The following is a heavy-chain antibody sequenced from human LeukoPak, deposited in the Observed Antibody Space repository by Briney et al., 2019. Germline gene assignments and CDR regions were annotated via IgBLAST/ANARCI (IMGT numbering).Heavy chain of an antibody. CDR2: VNAGNGNT. V-gene: IGHV1-3*01. CDR3: ARAGYYDILTGYYARNAFDI. D-gene: IGHD3-9*01. CDR1: GYTFTSYA. Sequence: ASVKVSCKASGYTFTSYAMHWVRQAPGQRLEWMGWVNAGNGNTKYSQKFQGRVTITRDTSASTAYMELSSLRSEDTAVYYCARAGYYDILTGYYARNAFDIWGQGTMVTVSS. J-gene: IGHJ3*02.